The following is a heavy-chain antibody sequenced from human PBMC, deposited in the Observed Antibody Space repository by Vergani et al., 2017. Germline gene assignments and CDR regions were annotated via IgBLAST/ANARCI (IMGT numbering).Heavy chain of an antibody. CDR1: GFTFTAHG. V-gene: IGHV3-23*01. J-gene: IGHJ4*02. CDR2: ISGQNFRT. D-gene: IGHD3-3*01. Sequence: EVQLLESGGGSAQPGESLRLSCVASGFTFTAHGLNWVRQAPGKGLEWVSGISGQNFRTHYADSVKGRFTISRDDSKNTVYLQINSLRAEDTAFYYCANSEGAGVTIFGVVIPEFDYWGQGTLVTVSS. CDR3: ANSEGAGVTIFGVVIPEFDY.